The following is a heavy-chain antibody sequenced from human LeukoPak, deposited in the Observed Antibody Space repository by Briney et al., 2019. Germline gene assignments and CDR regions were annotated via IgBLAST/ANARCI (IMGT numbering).Heavy chain of an antibody. V-gene: IGHV4-39*01. CDR3: VRRLDYDSVSSCPVCGT. CDR1: GGSFTRNGYH. D-gene: IGHD2-2*01. Sequence: SETLSLTCSVSGGSFTRNGYHWGWIRQPPGKGLEWLGHIQNNDNSYYNPSLKSRISMSVDMSKNQISLNVRSVTGADTAVYDCVRRLDYDSVSSCPVCGTWGQGTQVTVSA. CDR2: IQNNDNS. J-gene: IGHJ5*02.